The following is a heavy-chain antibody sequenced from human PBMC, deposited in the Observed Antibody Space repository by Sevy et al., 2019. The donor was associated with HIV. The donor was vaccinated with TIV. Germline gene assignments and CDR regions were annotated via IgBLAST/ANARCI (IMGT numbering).Heavy chain of an antibody. Sequence: GGSLRLSCAASGFTFSAYWMNWVRQAPGKGLEWVANIKSDGSEKHYVDSVKGRFTISRDNAKNSLYLQMNSLRVEDTAVYYCAKDTVGGFGSWGQGTLVTVSS. D-gene: IGHD3-16*01. J-gene: IGHJ4*02. CDR2: IKSDGSEK. V-gene: IGHV3-7*01. CDR1: GFTFSAYW. CDR3: AKDTVGGFGS.